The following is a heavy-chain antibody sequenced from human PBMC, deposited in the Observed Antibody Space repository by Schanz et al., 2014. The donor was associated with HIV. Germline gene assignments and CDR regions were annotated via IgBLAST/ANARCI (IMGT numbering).Heavy chain of an antibody. CDR2: IWYDGSNK. CDR1: GFTFSSYG. V-gene: IGHV3-33*01. J-gene: IGHJ6*02. Sequence: QVQLVESGGGVVQPGRSLRLSCAASGFTFSSYGMHWVRQAPGKGREWVADIWYDGSNKYYADYVKGRFTIDRDNSKKSLYLQMNSWRSEDPAVYYCARGSHIVAPSKYFYGMAAWGQGTTVTV. D-gene: IGHD5-12*01. CDR3: ARGSHIVAPSKYFYGMAA.